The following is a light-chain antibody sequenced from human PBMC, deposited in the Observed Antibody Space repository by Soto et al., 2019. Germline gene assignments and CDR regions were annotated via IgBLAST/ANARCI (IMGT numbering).Light chain of an antibody. J-gene: IGLJ1*01. Sequence: QSLLTQPAXLSGSPWQSITISCTGTSSDFGTYNLVSWYQQHPGKAPKLMIYEVNKRPSGVSDRFSGSKSGNTASLTISGLQAEDEADYYCCSYAGSSTLYVFGTGTKVTVL. V-gene: IGLV2-23*02. CDR2: EVN. CDR1: SSDFGTYNL. CDR3: CSYAGSSTLYV.